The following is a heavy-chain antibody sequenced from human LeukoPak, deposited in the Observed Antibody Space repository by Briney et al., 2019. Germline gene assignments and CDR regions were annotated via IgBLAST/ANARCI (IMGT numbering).Heavy chain of an antibody. J-gene: IGHJ4*02. CDR1: GGSISSGGYS. CDR3: ASKTTYYFDY. Sequence: SQTLSLTCAVSGGSISSGGYSWSWIRQPPGKGLEWIGYIYHSGSTYYNPSLKGRVTISVDRSKNQFSLKLSSVTAADTAVYYCASKTTYYFDYWGQGTLVTVSS. D-gene: IGHD1-14*01. V-gene: IGHV4-30-2*01. CDR2: IYHSGST.